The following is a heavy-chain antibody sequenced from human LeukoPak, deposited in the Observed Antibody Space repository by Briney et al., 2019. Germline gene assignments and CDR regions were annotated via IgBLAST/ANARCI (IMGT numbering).Heavy chain of an antibody. CDR1: GYTFTSYD. CDR2: MNPNSGNT. J-gene: IGHJ4*02. V-gene: IGHV1-8*03. CDR3: ASARRGWFGESNPFDY. Sequence: GASVKASCKASGYTFTSYDINWVRQATGQGLEWMGWMNPNSGNTGYAQKFQGRVTITRNTSISTAYMELSSLRSEDTAVYYCASARRGWFGESNPFDYWGQGTLVTVSS. D-gene: IGHD3-10*01.